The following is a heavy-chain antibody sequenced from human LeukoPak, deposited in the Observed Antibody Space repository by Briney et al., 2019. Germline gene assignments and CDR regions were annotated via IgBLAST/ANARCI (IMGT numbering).Heavy chain of an antibody. CDR2: IWYDGSNK. D-gene: IGHD3-22*01. CDR3: AKEPTYYYDSSGYYLDY. Sequence: GGSLRLSCAASGFTFSSHGMHWVRQAPGKGLEWVAVIWYDGSNKYYADSVKGRFTISRDNSKNTLYLQMNSLRAEDTAVYYCAKEPTYYYDSSGYYLDYWGQGTLVTVSS. J-gene: IGHJ4*02. V-gene: IGHV3-33*06. CDR1: GFTFSSHG.